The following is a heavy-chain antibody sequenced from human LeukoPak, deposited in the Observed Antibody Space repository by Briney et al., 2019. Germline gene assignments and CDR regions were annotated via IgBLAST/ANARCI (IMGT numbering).Heavy chain of an antibody. D-gene: IGHD2-2*01. CDR1: GGSISSYY. CDR2: VYYTGST. J-gene: IGHJ5*02. V-gene: IGHV4-59*01. Sequence: SETLSLTCTVSGGSISSYYWSWVRQPPGKGLEWIGFVYYTGSTNYSPSLKSRVTISVDTSKNQFSLKLSSVTAADTAVYYCARTTEDCNSASCYQYCFDPWGQGTLVTVSS. CDR3: ARTTEDCNSASCYQYCFDP.